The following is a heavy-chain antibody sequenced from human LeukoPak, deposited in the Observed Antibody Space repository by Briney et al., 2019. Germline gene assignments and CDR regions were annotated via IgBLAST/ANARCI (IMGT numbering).Heavy chain of an antibody. D-gene: IGHD6-13*01. CDR3: ARDPGIAAAGTSDY. Sequence: ASVKVSCKASGYTFTGYYMHWVRQAPGQGLEWMGWINPNSGGTNYAQKFQGRVTMTRDTSISTAYMELSRLRSDDTAVYYCARDPGIAAAGTSDYWGQGTLVTVSS. CDR1: GYTFTGYY. J-gene: IGHJ4*02. CDR2: INPNSGGT. V-gene: IGHV1-2*02.